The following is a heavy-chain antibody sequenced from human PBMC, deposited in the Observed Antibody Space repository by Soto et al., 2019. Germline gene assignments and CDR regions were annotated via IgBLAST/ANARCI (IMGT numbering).Heavy chain of an antibody. Sequence: RASVKVSCKASGYTFTSYGIHWVRQAPGQRLEWMGWINAANGDTKYSPKFQGRVTITRDTSASTAYMELSSLRSEDTAVYYCVRRHVSATGIDWFDHWGQGTLVTVSS. J-gene: IGHJ5*02. CDR3: VRRHVSATGIDWFDH. V-gene: IGHV1-3*01. D-gene: IGHD6-13*01. CDR2: INAANGDT. CDR1: GYTFTSYG.